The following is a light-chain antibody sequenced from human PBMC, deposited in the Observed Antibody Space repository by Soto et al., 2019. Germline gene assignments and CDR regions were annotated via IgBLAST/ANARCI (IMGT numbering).Light chain of an antibody. CDR3: QQYGSSSWT. V-gene: IGKV3-20*01. CDR1: QSISSSY. CDR2: AAS. Sequence: EIVLTQSPGTLSLSPGERATLSCRASQSISSSYLAWYQQKSGQAPRLLIYAASSRATGIPDRFSGSGSGTDFTLTVSRLEPEDFAVYYCQQYGSSSWTFGQGTKVEI. J-gene: IGKJ1*01.